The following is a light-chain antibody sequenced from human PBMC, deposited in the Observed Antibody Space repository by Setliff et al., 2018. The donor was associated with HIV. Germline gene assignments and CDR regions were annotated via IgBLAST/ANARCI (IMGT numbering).Light chain of an antibody. J-gene: IGKJ1*01. CDR2: GAS. CDR3: QQYNYSPPWT. CDR1: QSVSSN. Sequence: EIVMTQSPATLSVSPGERATLSCRASQSVSSNLAWYQQKVGQAPRLLIYGASTRATGIPARVSGSGSGTEFTLTINSLQSEDSAVYYCQQYNYSPPWTFGQGTKVDIK. V-gene: IGKV3-15*01.